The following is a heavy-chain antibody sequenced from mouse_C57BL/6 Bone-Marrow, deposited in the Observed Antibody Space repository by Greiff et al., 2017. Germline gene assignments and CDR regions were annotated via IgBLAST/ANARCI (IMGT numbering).Heavy chain of an antibody. V-gene: IGHV1-55*01. Sequence: QVQLQQPGAELVKPGASVKMSCKASGYTFTSYWITWVKQRPGQGLEWIGDIYPGRGSTNYNEKFKSKATLTVDTSSSTAYMQLSSLTSEDSAVYHCAREGIYYDYSWFAYWGQGTLVTVSA. CDR2: IYPGRGST. D-gene: IGHD2-4*01. CDR1: GYTFTSYW. CDR3: AREGIYYDYSWFAY. J-gene: IGHJ3*01.